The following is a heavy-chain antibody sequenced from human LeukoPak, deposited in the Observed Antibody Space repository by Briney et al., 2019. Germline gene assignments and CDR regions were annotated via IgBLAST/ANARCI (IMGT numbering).Heavy chain of an antibody. D-gene: IGHD5-12*01. V-gene: IGHV4-59*01. CDR1: GGSISSYY. Sequence: SETLSLTCTVSGGSISSYYWSWIRQPPGKGLEWIGYIYYSGSTNYNPSLKSRVTISVDTSKNQFSLKLSSVTAADTAVYYCAQAKSGYDPLEAFDIWGQGTKVTVSS. CDR2: IYYSGST. J-gene: IGHJ3*02. CDR3: AQAKSGYDPLEAFDI.